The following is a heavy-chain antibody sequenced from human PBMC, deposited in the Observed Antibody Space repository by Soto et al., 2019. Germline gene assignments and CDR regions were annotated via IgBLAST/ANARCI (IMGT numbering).Heavy chain of an antibody. Sequence: SETLSLTCTVSGGSISSSSYYWGWIRQPPGKGLEWIGSIYYSGSTYYNPSLKSRVTISVDTSKNQFSLKLSSVTAADTAVYYCARVLLLLNWFDPWGQGTLVTVSS. D-gene: IGHD2-21*01. CDR3: ARVLLLLNWFDP. CDR2: IYYSGST. J-gene: IGHJ5*02. V-gene: IGHV4-39*07. CDR1: GGSISSSSYY.